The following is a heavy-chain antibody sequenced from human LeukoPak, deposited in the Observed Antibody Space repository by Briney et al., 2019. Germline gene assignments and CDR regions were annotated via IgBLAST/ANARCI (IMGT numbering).Heavy chain of an antibody. CDR3: ARDRSEMATIYYYGMDV. Sequence: ASVKVSCKASGYTFTSYYMHWVRQAPGQGLEWMGIINPSGGSTSYAQKFQGRVTMTRDTSTSTVYMELSSLRSEDTAVYYCARDRSEMATIYYYGMDVWGQGTTVTVSS. J-gene: IGHJ6*02. CDR2: INPSGGST. V-gene: IGHV1-46*01. CDR1: GYTFTSYY. D-gene: IGHD5-24*01.